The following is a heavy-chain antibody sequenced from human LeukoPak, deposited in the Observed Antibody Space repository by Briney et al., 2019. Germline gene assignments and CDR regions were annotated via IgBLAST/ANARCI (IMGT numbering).Heavy chain of an antibody. D-gene: IGHD5-18*01. Sequence: GGSLRLSCAESGFTFSSYAMSWVRQAPGEGLEWVSAISGSGGSTYYADSVKGRFTISRDNSKNTLYLQMNSLRAEDTAVYYCAKDLEDGGYSYGSPDYWGQGTLVTVSS. CDR3: AKDLEDGGYSYGSPDY. CDR1: GFTFSSYA. CDR2: ISGSGGST. J-gene: IGHJ4*02. V-gene: IGHV3-23*01.